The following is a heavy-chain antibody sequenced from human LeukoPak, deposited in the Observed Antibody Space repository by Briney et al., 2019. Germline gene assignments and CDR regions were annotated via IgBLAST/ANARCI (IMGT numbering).Heavy chain of an antibody. V-gene: IGHV3-48*03. J-gene: IGHJ3*02. Sequence: GGSLRLSCAASGFTFSSYEMNWVRQAPGKGLEWVSYISSSGSIIYYADSVKGRFTISRDNAKNSLYLQMNSLRAEDTAVYYCARFQRFLEWLFSYDAFDIWGQGTMVTVSS. CDR3: ARFQRFLEWLFSYDAFDI. CDR2: ISSSGSII. CDR1: GFTFSSYE. D-gene: IGHD3-3*01.